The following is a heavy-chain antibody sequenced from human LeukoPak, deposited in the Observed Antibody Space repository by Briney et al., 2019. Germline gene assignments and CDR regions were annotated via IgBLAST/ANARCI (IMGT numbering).Heavy chain of an antibody. CDR2: INVDGSVK. CDR3: VRDLILVDTPGDDFDY. V-gene: IGHV3-74*01. J-gene: IGHJ4*02. Sequence: GGSLGLSCAASGFTFSNYWMLWVRQVPGKGLVWVSRINVDGSVKSYADSVKGRFTISRDNAKNTVSLQMNSLRAEDTAVYYCVRDLILVDTPGDDFDYWGQGALVTVSS. CDR1: GFTFSNYW. D-gene: IGHD4-23*01.